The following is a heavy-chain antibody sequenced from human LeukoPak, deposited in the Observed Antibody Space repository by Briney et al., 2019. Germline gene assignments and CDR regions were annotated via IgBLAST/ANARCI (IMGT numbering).Heavy chain of an antibody. CDR3: AKDPSPLPYYFDY. CDR2: ISYDGSNK. Sequence: GRSLRLSCAASGFTFSSYGIHWVRQAPGKGLEWVALISYDGSNKYYADSVKGRFTISRDNSKNTLYLQMNSLRAEDTAVYYCAKDPSPLPYYFDYWGQGTLVTVSS. J-gene: IGHJ4*02. CDR1: GFTFSSYG. V-gene: IGHV3-30*18. D-gene: IGHD2-2*01.